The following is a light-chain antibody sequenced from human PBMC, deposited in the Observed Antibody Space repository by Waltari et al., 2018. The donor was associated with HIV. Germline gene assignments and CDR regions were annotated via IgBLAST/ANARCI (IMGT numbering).Light chain of an antibody. CDR1: DIGATS. Sequence: SYVLTQPPSVSVAPGKTAPIPCGGNDIGATSVHWYQQKPGQAPVLVIYYNTDRPSGIPERFSGSNSGNTATLTISRAEAGDEADYYCHVWDGSDYVSGVFGGGTKVTVL. CDR3: HVWDGSDYVSGV. J-gene: IGLJ3*02. CDR2: YNT. V-gene: IGLV3-21*04.